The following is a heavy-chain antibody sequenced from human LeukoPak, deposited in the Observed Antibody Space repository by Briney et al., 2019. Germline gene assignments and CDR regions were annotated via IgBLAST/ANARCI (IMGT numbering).Heavy chain of an antibody. CDR1: GFTVSSNY. Sequence: PGGSLILSCVASGFTVSSNYMSWVRQAPGKGLEWVSVIYSGGNTYYADSVKGRFTISRDNSENTLYLQMNSLRAEDTAVYYCALVGATDVGYWGQGTLVTVSS. J-gene: IGHJ4*02. V-gene: IGHV3-66*02. CDR3: ALVGATDVGY. CDR2: IYSGGNT. D-gene: IGHD1-26*01.